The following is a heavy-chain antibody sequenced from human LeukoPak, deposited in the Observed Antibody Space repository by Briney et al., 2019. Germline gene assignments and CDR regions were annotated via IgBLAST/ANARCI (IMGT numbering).Heavy chain of an antibody. J-gene: IGHJ4*02. CDR2: VRNDGFDT. CDR1: GLTFTNHG. Sequence: GTSLRLSCVTSGLTFTNHGFHWLRQPAGKGLEWVAFVRNDGFDTYHSNSVKGRFSISRDDSRNTVYLQMNSLTAEDTALYYCARDRGKDYFGDWGQGTQVTVSS. CDR3: ARDRGKDYFGD. D-gene: IGHD4-23*01. V-gene: IGHV3-33*01.